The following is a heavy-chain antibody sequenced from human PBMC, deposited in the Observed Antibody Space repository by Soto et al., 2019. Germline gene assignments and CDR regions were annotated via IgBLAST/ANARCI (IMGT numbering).Heavy chain of an antibody. V-gene: IGHV4-39*01. CDR2: IYYSGST. Sequence: SETLSLTCTVSGGSISSSSYYWGWIRQPPGKGLEWIGSIYYSGSTYYNPSLKSRVTISVDTSKNQFSLKLSSVTAADTAVYYCARHLYCSSTSCQNYYYYYYMDVWGKGTTVTVSS. CDR1: GGSISSSSYY. CDR3: ARHLYCSSTSCQNYYYYYYMDV. J-gene: IGHJ6*03. D-gene: IGHD2-2*01.